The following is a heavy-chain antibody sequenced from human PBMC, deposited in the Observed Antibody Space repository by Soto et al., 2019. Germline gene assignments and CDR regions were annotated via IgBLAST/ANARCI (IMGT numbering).Heavy chain of an antibody. CDR1: GGSISSGGYS. Sequence: PSETLSLTCAVSGGSISSGGYSWSWIRQASGKGLEWVGRIGMKTNNYATAYAASVKGRFSISRDDSGNMAYLQMNSLKTEDTAVYYCSSQGCSGDSCQRPNWGQGTQVTGS. CDR3: SSQGCSGDSCQRPN. J-gene: IGHJ4*02. CDR2: IGMKTNNYAT. D-gene: IGHD2-15*01. V-gene: IGHV3-73*01.